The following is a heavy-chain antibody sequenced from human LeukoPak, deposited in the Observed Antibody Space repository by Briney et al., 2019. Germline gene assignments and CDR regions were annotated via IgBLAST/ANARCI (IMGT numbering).Heavy chain of an antibody. V-gene: IGHV4-4*02. Sequence: SGTLCLTCAVSGGSISSSNWWSWVRQPPGKGLGWIGSIYYSGSTYYNPSLKSRVTISVDTSKNQFSLKLSSVTAADTAVYYCAMWRNYVSGSYNSNVYCAQGTPVTTSS. D-gene: IGHD3-10*01. CDR1: GGSISSSNW. CDR3: AMWRNYVSGSYNSNVY. CDR2: IYYSGST. J-gene: IGHJ4*02.